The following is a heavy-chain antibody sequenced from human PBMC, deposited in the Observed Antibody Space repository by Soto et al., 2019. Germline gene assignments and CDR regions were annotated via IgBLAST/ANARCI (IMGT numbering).Heavy chain of an antibody. J-gene: IGHJ6*02. CDR2: IDPSDSYT. CDR3: ASIAAAGTGYYYYGMDV. CDR1: GYSFTSYW. D-gene: IGHD6-13*01. V-gene: IGHV5-10-1*01. Sequence: PXESLKSSCKGSGYSFTSYWISWVRQMPGKGLEWMGRIDPSDSYTNYSPSFQGHVTISADKSISTAYLQWSSLKASDTAMYYCASIAAAGTGYYYYGMDVWGQGTTVTVSS.